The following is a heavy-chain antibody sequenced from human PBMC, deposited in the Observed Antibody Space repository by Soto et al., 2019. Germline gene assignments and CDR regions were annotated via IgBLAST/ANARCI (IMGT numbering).Heavy chain of an antibody. J-gene: IGHJ6*02. CDR2: IYHSGST. Sequence: PSETLSLTCAVSGGSISSGGHSWSWIRQPPGKGLEWIGYIYHSGSTYYNPSLKSRVTISVDRSKNQFSLKLSSVTAADTAVYYCARDLSYYGMDVWGQGTTVTVSS. CDR1: GGSISSGGHS. V-gene: IGHV4-30-2*01. CDR3: ARDLSYYGMDV.